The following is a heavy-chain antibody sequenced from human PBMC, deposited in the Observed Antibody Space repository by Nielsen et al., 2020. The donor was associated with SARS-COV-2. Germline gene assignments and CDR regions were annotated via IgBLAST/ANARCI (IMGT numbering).Heavy chain of an antibody. Sequence: VRQAPGKGLEWVSAISGSGGSTYYADSVKGRFTISRDNAKNSLYLQMNSLRAEDTAVYYCARDGGTWFGEFRNRYYYYMDVWGKGTTVTVSS. CDR3: ARDGGTWFGEFRNRYYYYMDV. CDR2: ISGSGGST. V-gene: IGHV3-23*01. J-gene: IGHJ6*03. D-gene: IGHD3-10*01.